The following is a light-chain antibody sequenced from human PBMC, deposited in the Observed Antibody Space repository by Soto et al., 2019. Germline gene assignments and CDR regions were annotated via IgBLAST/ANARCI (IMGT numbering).Light chain of an antibody. CDR3: QQYYSTPPYT. V-gene: IGKV4-1*01. J-gene: IGKJ2*01. CDR1: QSVLYSSNNENY. Sequence: DIVMTQSPDSLAVSLGERATINCKSSQSVLYSSNNENYLAWYQQKPGQPPKLLIYLASTRESGVPDRFSGSGSGTDFTLTISRRQAEDVAVYYCQQYYSTPPYTFGQGTKLEIK. CDR2: LAS.